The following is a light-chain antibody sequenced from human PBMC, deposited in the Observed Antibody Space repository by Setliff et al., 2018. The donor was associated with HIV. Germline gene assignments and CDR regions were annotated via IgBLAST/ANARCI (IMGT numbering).Light chain of an antibody. CDR1: SNDVGNYNL. V-gene: IGLV2-23*02. CDR2: EVN. CDR3: CSHAGLTSYV. J-gene: IGLJ1*01. Sequence: QSALTQPASVSGSPGQSITISCTGTSNDVGNYNLVSWYQQHPGKAPKLIIYEVNNRPSGVPFRFSGSKSGNTASLTISGLQAEDEADYYCCSHAGLTSYVFGSGTRSPS.